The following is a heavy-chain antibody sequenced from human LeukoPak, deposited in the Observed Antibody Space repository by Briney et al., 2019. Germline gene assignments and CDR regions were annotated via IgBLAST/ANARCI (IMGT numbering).Heavy chain of an antibody. CDR2: IYYSGST. CDR1: GGSISSSSYY. J-gene: IGHJ4*02. D-gene: IGHD6-19*01. CDR3: ARYSSGWY. Sequence: PSETLSLTCTVSGGSISSSSYYWGWIRQPPGKGLEWIGSIYYSGSTYYNPSLKSRVTISVDTSKNQFSLKLSSVTAADTAVYYCARYSSGWYWGQGTLVTVSS. V-gene: IGHV4-39*01.